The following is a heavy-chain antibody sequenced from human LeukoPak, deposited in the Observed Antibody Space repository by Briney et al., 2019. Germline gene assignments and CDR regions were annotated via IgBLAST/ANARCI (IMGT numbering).Heavy chain of an antibody. Sequence: EGSLRLSCAASGSAFSNFAMSWVRQAPGKELEWVSAMSGSGDGTYYADSVKGRFTISRDNSKNTLYLQMNSLRAEDTAVYYCAKMMGQRLYDYCMDVWGKGTTVTVSS. CDR3: AKMMGQRLYDYCMDV. CDR1: GSAFSNFA. CDR2: MSGSGDGT. V-gene: IGHV3-23*01. D-gene: IGHD3-16*01. J-gene: IGHJ6*03.